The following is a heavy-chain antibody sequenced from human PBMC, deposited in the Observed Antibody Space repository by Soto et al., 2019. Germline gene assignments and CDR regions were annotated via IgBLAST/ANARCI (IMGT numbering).Heavy chain of an antibody. CDR3: ERGAGGGYYNDY. V-gene: IGHV3-74*01. CDR2: INSDGSRT. D-gene: IGHD3-16*01. J-gene: IGHJ4*02. Sequence: EVQLVESGGGLVQPGGSLRLSCAASGFTFSSFWMHWVRQGPGKGLVWLSLINSDGSRTTYAASVKGRFTISRDNAKNTVYLQMNSLRAEDTAVYYCERGAGGGYYNDYWGQGTLVTVSS. CDR1: GFTFSSFW.